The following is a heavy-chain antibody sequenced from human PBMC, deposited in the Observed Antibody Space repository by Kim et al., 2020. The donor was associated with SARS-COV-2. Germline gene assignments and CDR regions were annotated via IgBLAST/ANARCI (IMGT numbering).Heavy chain of an antibody. CDR2: IYYSGST. CDR3: ARRGYGSLYYYGMDV. J-gene: IGHJ6*02. CDR1: GGSISSSSYY. V-gene: IGHV4-39*01. Sequence: SETLSLTCTVSGGSISSSSYYWGWIRQPPGKGLEWIGSIYYSGSTYYNPSLKSRVTISVDTSKNQFSLKLISVTAADTAVYYCARRGYGSLYYYGMDVWGQGTTVTVSS. D-gene: IGHD5-18*01.